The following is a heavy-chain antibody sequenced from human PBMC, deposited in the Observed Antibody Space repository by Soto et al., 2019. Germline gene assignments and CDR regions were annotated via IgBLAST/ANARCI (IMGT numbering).Heavy chain of an antibody. CDR2: IYHSGST. J-gene: IGHJ5*02. Sequence: PSETLSLTCAVSCGSISSGGYSWSWIRQPPGKGLEWIGYIYHSGSTYYNPSLKSRVTISVDRSKNQFSLKLSSVTAADTAVYYCARGQGRPVNWFDPWGQGTLVTVSS. V-gene: IGHV4-30-2*01. CDR1: CGSISSGGYS. CDR3: ARGQGRPVNWFDP.